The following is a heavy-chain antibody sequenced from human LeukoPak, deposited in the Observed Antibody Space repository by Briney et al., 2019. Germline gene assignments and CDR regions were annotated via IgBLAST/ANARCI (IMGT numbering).Heavy chain of an antibody. CDR1: GYTFTSYG. CDR2: ISAYNGNT. V-gene: IGHV1-18*01. CDR3: ARGVGYCSSTSCEYYYGMDV. D-gene: IGHD2-2*03. Sequence: ASVKVSCTASGYTFTSYGISWVRQAPGQGLEWMGWISAYNGNTNYAQKLQGRVTMTTDTSTSTAYMELRSLRSDDTAVYYCARGVGYCSSTSCEYYYGMDVWGQGTTVTVSS. J-gene: IGHJ6*02.